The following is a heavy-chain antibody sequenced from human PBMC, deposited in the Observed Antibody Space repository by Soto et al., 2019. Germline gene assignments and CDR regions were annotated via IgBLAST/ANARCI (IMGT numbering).Heavy chain of an antibody. CDR3: ARDEEAIYCTNGVCYTDYYYGMDV. CDR2: TYYRSKWYN. CDR1: GDSVSSNSAA. J-gene: IGHJ6*02. V-gene: IGHV6-1*01. Sequence: SQTLSLTCAISGDSVSSNSAAWNWIRQSPSRGLEWLGRTYYRSKWYNDYAVSVKSRITINPDTSKNQFSLQLNSVTPEDTAVYYCARDEEAIYCTNGVCYTDYYYGMDVWGQGTTVTVSS. D-gene: IGHD2-8*01.